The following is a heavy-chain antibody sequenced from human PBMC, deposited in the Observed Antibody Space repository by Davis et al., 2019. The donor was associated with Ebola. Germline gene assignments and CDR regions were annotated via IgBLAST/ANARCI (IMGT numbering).Heavy chain of an antibody. CDR2: ISWDGGST. CDR1: GFTFDDYS. J-gene: IGHJ4*02. D-gene: IGHD6-19*01. CDR3: ARDMISGWKFDY. V-gene: IGHV3-43*01. Sequence: PGGSLRLSCAASGFTFDDYSMTWVRQALGKGLEWVSLISWDGGSTYYADSVKGRFTISRDNSKNTLYLQMNSLRAEDTAVYYCARDMISGWKFDYWGQGSLVTVSS.